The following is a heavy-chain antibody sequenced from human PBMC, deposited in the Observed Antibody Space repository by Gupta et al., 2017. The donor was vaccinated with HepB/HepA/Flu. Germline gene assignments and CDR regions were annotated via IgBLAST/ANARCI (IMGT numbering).Heavy chain of an antibody. Sequence: EVQLVESGGGLVKPGGSLRLSCAASGFTFSSYSMNWVRQAPGKGLEWVSSISSSSSYIYYADSVKGRFTISRDNAKNSLYLQMNSLRAEDTAVYYCAYDFWSGYHPPGVDVWGQGTTVTVSS. CDR1: GFTFSSYS. CDR2: ISSSSSYI. CDR3: AYDFWSGYHPPGVDV. J-gene: IGHJ6*02. D-gene: IGHD3-3*01. V-gene: IGHV3-21*01.